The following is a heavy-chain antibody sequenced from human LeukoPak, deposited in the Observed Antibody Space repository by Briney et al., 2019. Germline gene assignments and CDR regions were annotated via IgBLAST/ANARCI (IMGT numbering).Heavy chain of an antibody. CDR3: VKDYDIVGWNWFDP. Sequence: PGGSLRISCSASGFTLSSYSMHWVRQAPGKGLEYVFAISSNGGSTYYAESVKGRFTISRDNSKNTLYLQMSSLRAEDTAVYYCVKDYDIVGWNWFDPWGQGTLVTVSS. V-gene: IGHV3-64D*06. D-gene: IGHD2-21*01. J-gene: IGHJ5*02. CDR1: GFTLSSYS. CDR2: ISSNGGST.